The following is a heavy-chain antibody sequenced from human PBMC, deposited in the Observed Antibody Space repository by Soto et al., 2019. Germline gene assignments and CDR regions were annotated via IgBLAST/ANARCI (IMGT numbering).Heavy chain of an antibody. CDR3: ARVRGGSSSWTDAFDI. CDR2: INPSGGST. J-gene: IGHJ3*02. Sequence: QVQLVQSGAEVKKPGASVKVSCKASGYTFTSYYMHWVRQAPGQGLEWMGIINPSGGSTSYAQKLQGRVTMTRDTSASTAYRELSSLRSEDTAVYYCARVRGGSSSWTDAFDIWGQGTMVTVSS. V-gene: IGHV1-46*01. D-gene: IGHD6-13*01. CDR1: GYTFTSYY.